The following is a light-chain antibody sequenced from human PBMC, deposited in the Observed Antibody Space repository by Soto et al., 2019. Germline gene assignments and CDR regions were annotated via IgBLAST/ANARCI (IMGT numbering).Light chain of an antibody. CDR1: QSVSSY. Sequence: EIVLTQSTATLSLSPGERATLSCRASQSVSSYLAWYQQKPGQAPRLLIYDATNRATGIPARFSGSGSGTDFTLTIISLEPEDFAVYYCQQRSNWPPKTFGQGTKGEIK. J-gene: IGKJ1*01. CDR3: QQRSNWPPKT. V-gene: IGKV3-11*01. CDR2: DAT.